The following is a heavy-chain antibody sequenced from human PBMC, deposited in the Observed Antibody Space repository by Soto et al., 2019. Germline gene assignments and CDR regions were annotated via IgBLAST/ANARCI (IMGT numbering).Heavy chain of an antibody. D-gene: IGHD3-22*01. CDR2: IYYSGST. V-gene: IGHV4-31*03. Sequence: PSETLSLTCTVSGGSISSGGYYWSWILQHPGKGLEWIGYIYYSGSTYYNPSLKSRVTISVDTSKNQFSLKLSSVTAADTAVYYCARAYYDSSGYPFDYWGQGTLVTVSS. J-gene: IGHJ4*02. CDR3: ARAYYDSSGYPFDY. CDR1: GGSISSGGYY.